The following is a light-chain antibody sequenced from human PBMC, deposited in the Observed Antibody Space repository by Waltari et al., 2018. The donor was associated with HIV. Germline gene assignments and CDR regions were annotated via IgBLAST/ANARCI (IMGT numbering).Light chain of an antibody. J-gene: IGLJ2*01. V-gene: IGLV2-23*02. CDR3: CSYAGSGTRVV. Sequence: QSALTQPASVSGSPGQSITISCTGTSSDVGSYNLVSWYQQHPGKAPKLMIYEVSKRPSGVSNRFSGSKSGNTASLTISGLQAEDEADYYCCSYAGSGTRVVFGGGTKLTVL. CDR2: EVS. CDR1: SSDVGSYNL.